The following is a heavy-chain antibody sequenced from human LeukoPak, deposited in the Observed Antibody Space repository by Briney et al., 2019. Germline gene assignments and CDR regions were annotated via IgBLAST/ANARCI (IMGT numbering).Heavy chain of an antibody. CDR1: GGSISSYY. Sequence: SETLSLTCAVAGGSISSYYWSWIRQPPGKGLEWIGYIYYSGSTKYNPSLKSRVTISVDTSKNQFSLKLSSVTAADTAVYYCAREGRSSSRLGDGMDVGGQGTTVTVSS. CDR3: AREGRSSSRLGDGMDV. J-gene: IGHJ6*02. D-gene: IGHD6-13*01. V-gene: IGHV4-59*01. CDR2: IYYSGST.